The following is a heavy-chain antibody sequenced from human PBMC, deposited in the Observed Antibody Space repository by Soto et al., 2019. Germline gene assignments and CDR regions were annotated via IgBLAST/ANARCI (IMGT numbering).Heavy chain of an antibody. CDR2: IRSKVNNFAT. Sequence: EVELVESGGGLVQPGGSLKLSCAASGFNFSGSAIHWVRQTSGRRLEWVGRIRSKVNNFATTYTASMKGGFTIFRDDSEGTAYLQMNSLKTEDTAVYYCVRPMTSETTRDYWGQGTLVTVSS. J-gene: IGHJ4*02. CDR3: VRPMTSETTRDY. D-gene: IGHD4-17*01. CDR1: GFNFSGSA. V-gene: IGHV3-73*01.